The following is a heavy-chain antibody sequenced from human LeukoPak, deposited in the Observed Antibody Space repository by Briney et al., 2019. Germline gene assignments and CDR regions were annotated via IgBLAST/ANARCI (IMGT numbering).Heavy chain of an antibody. CDR1: GDSISSGDYY. CDR3: ARDRDTAMGDY. J-gene: IGHJ4*02. CDR2: IYYSGST. D-gene: IGHD5-18*01. Sequence: SETLSLTCTVSGDSISSGDYYWSWLRQPPGKGLEWIGYIYYSGSTYYNPSLKSRVTISVDTSKIQFSLKLSSVTAADTAVYYCARDRDTAMGDYWGQGALVTVSS. V-gene: IGHV4-30-4*01.